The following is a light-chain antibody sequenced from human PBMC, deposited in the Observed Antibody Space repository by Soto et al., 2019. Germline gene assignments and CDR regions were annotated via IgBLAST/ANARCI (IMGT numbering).Light chain of an antibody. CDR1: SSDVGGYNY. J-gene: IGLJ1*01. CDR2: DVS. Sequence: QSALTQPHSVSGSPGQSVTISCTGTSSDVGGYNYVSWYQQHPGKAPKLMIYDVSKRPSGVPDRFSGSKSGNTASLTISGLQAEDEADYYCCSYAGSYSSFGTGTKVTVL. V-gene: IGLV2-11*01. CDR3: CSYAGSYSS.